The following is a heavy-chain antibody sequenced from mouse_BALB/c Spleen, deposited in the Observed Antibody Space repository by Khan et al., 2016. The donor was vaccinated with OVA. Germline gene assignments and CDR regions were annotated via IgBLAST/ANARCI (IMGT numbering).Heavy chain of an antibody. Sequence: QMQLEESGPGLVAPSQSLSIICTVSGFSLTDHGVSWIRQPPGKGLEWLGAIWGGGSTYYNSALKSRLSFSKDNSKSQVFVKMNSLQIDDTAMYYGSKEDNSSSSFDKWAQETTLTVSS. CDR1: GFSLTDHG. D-gene: IGHD1-1*01. J-gene: IGHJ2*01. CDR2: IWGGGST. V-gene: IGHV2-6-5*01. CDR3: SKEDNSSSSFDK.